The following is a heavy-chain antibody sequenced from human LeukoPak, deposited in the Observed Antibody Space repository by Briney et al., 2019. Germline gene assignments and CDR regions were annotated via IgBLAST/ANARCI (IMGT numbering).Heavy chain of an antibody. CDR2: LNPSGGSA. J-gene: IGHJ4*02. V-gene: IGHV1-46*01. Sequence: ASVKVSCKASGYTFTTYYMHWVRQVPGQGLEWMGVLNPSGGSASYAQNFQGRVTMTRDTSTSTVYMELSSLRSEDTAVYYCARGDIDYWGQRTLVTVSS. D-gene: IGHD2-15*01. CDR1: GYTFTTYY. CDR3: ARGDIDY.